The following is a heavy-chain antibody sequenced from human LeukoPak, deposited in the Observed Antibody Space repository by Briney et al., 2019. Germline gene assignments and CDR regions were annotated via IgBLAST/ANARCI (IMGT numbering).Heavy chain of an antibody. CDR3: VKSRVGAQGLFDY. V-gene: IGHV3-30*18. Sequence: GGSLRLSCAASGFTFSSCAIHWVRQAPGKGLEWVAVVSYDGSSDYYADSVKGRFTMSRDNSKNTLFLQMNSLRAEDTAVYFCVKSRVGAQGLFDYWGQGTLVTVSS. CDR1: GFTFSSCA. J-gene: IGHJ4*02. CDR2: VSYDGSSD. D-gene: IGHD1-26*01.